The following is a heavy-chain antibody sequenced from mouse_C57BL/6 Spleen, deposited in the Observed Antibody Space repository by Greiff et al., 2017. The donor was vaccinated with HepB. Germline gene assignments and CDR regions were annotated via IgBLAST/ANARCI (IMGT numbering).Heavy chain of an antibody. V-gene: IGHV1-26*01. D-gene: IGHD2-4*01. Sequence: VQLQQSGPELVKPGASVKISCKASGYTFTDYYMNWVKQSHGKSLEWIGDINPNNGGTSYNQKFKGKATLTVDKSSSTAYMELRSLTSEDSAVYYCARFDYDTWFAYWCQGTLVTVSA. CDR1: GYTFTDYY. J-gene: IGHJ3*01. CDR3: ARFDYDTWFAY. CDR2: INPNNGGT.